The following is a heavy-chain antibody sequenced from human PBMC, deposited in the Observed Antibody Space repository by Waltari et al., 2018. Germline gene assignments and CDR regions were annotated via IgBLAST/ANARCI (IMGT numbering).Heavy chain of an antibody. CDR3: ARDKTPVDY. J-gene: IGHJ4*02. D-gene: IGHD2-15*01. CDR1: GSFFSTYS. Sequence: EVQLVESGGGLVQPGGTLRLSCAASGSFFSTYSMNWVRQAPGKGLEWLSYISGSSRTIYYAGSVKGRFTISRDNAKNSLYLHMNSLRAEDTAIYYCARDKTPVDYRGQGTLVTVSS. V-gene: IGHV3-48*04. CDR2: ISGSSRTI.